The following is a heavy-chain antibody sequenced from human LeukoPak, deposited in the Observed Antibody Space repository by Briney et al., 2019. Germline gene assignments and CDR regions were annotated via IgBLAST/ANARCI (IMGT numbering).Heavy chain of an antibody. Sequence: GGSLRLSCAASGFTFSRSGMHWVRQAPGKGLEWVAVIGDGGSEKYYADSVKGRFTISRDNSKNTVYLQMNSLRPDDTAAYYCVREAESGIFYFDYWGQGTLVTVSS. CDR1: GFTFSRSG. D-gene: IGHD2-15*01. V-gene: IGHV3-30*03. J-gene: IGHJ4*02. CDR2: IGDGGSEK. CDR3: VREAESGIFYFDY.